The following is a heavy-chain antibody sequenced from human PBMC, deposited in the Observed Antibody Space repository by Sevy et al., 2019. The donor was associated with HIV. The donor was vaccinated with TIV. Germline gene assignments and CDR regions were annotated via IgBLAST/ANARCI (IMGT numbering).Heavy chain of an antibody. J-gene: IGHJ6*02. V-gene: IGHV3-64D*09. Sequence: GGSLRLSCSASGFTFSGSALHWVRQAPGKGLEYVSVISSSGSSAYYAESVRGRFTISRDNSKNTLYLQIGSLRTEDTAVYYCVKDSIFYDSSSGYRPFYYYGMDVWGQGTSVTVSS. CDR1: GFTFSGSA. CDR3: VKDSIFYDSSSGYRPFYYYGMDV. CDR2: ISSSGSSA. D-gene: IGHD3-3*01.